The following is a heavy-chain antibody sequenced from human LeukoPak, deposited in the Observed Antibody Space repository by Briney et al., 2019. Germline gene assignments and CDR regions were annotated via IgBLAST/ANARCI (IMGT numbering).Heavy chain of an antibody. CDR2: INHSGST. CDR1: GGSFSGYY. Sequence: SETLSLTCAVYGGSFSGYYWSWIRQPPGKGLEGMGEINHSGSTNYNPSLKSRVPISVDTSKNQFSLKLSSVTAADTAVYYFARPLYYYDSSGYYYVGACDMWGQETMVTVSS. V-gene: IGHV4-34*01. D-gene: IGHD3-22*01. J-gene: IGHJ3*02. CDR3: ARPLYYYDSSGYYYVGACDM.